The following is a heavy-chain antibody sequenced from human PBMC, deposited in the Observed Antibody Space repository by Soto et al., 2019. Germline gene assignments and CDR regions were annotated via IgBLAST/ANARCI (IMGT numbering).Heavy chain of an antibody. D-gene: IGHD3-10*01. CDR1: GGSISNYY. V-gene: IGHV4-59*08. J-gene: IGHJ6*02. Sequence: SETLSLTCTVSGGSISNYYWSWFRQTPGKGLEWIGYVHDSWGSNYNPSLKSRVTISVDTSKNQFSLKLSSVTAADTAVYYCARLGEQWCVRRDYYYYGMDVWGQGTTVTVSS. CDR2: VHDSWGS. CDR3: ARLGEQWCVRRDYYYYGMDV.